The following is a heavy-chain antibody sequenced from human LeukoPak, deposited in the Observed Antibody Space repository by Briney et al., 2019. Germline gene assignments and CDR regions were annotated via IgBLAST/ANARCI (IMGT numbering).Heavy chain of an antibody. Sequence: KPSETLSLTCTVSAGSISSSNYYWGWIRQPPGKGLECIGYIHYTGSTNYNPSLKSRVTISVDTSKSQFSLKLSSVTAADTAIYYCARGGYYGSGNDFRFDPWGQGTLVTVSS. D-gene: IGHD3-10*01. CDR1: AGSISSSNYY. CDR3: ARGGYYGSGNDFRFDP. CDR2: IHYTGST. J-gene: IGHJ5*02. V-gene: IGHV4-61*05.